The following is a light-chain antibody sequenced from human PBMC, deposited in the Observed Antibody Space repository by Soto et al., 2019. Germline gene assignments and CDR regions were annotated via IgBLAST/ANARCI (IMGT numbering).Light chain of an antibody. Sequence: QSVLTQPPSVSGAPGQRVTISCTGSSSNIGAGYDVHWYQRLPGTAPKLLIYGNSNRPSGVPDRFSGSKSGTSASLAITGLQAEDEADYYCQSYDSSLSGSYVFGTGNKVTVL. CDR1: SSNIGAGYD. CDR3: QSYDSSLSGSYV. J-gene: IGLJ1*01. V-gene: IGLV1-40*01. CDR2: GNS.